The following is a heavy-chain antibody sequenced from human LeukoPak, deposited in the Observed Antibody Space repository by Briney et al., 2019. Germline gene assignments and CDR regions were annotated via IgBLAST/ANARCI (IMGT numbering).Heavy chain of an antibody. J-gene: IGHJ4*02. CDR2: INPNSGGT. CDR1: GYTFTGYY. D-gene: IGHD3-3*01. V-gene: IGHV1-2*02. Sequence: ASVKVSCKASGYTFTGYYMHWVRQAPGQGLEWMGWINPNSGGTNYAQKFQGRATMTRDTSISTAYMELSRLRSDDTAVYYCARGGITIFGVVILTNLYYFDYWGQGTLVTVSS. CDR3: ARGGITIFGVVILTNLYYFDY.